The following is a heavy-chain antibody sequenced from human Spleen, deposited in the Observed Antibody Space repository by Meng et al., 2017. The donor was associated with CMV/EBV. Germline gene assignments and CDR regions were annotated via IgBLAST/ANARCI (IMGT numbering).Heavy chain of an antibody. CDR1: GYTFSDYF. V-gene: IGHV1-8*03. Sequence: ASVKVSCKASGYTFSDYFIHWVRQAPGQGLEWMGWMNPNSGNTGYAQKFQGRVTITRNTSISTAYMELSSLRSEDTAVYYCARKRSYYYGMDVWGQGTTVTVSS. J-gene: IGHJ6*02. CDR2: MNPNSGNT. CDR3: ARKRSYYYGMDV.